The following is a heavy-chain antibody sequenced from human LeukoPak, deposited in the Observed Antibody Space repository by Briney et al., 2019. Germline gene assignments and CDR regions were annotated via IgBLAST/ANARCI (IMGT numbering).Heavy chain of an antibody. CDR3: VKVSSSTTHYDY. Sequence: PGGSLRLSCAASGFTFTSYAMGWVRQAPGKGLEWVSAIKTSGGSTYYAYSVKGRFTISRDDSKNTLYLQMNSLRAEDTALYSCVKVSSSTTHYDYWGQGTLVTVSS. CDR2: IKTSGGST. CDR1: GFTFTSYA. J-gene: IGHJ4*02. D-gene: IGHD2-2*01. V-gene: IGHV3-23*01.